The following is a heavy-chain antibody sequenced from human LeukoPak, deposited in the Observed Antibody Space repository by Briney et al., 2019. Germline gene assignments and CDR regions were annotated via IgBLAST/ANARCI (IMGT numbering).Heavy chain of an antibody. CDR3: AKDPAFYGSGSYYKWYYFDY. J-gene: IGHJ4*02. D-gene: IGHD3-10*01. V-gene: IGHV3-30*02. CDR1: GFTFSSYG. CDR2: IRYDGSNK. Sequence: GGSLRLSCAASGFTFSSYGMHWVRQAPGKGLEWVAFIRYDGSNKYYADSVKGRFTISRDNSKNTLYLQMNSLRAEDTAVYYCAKDPAFYGSGSYYKWYYFDYWGQGTLVTVSS.